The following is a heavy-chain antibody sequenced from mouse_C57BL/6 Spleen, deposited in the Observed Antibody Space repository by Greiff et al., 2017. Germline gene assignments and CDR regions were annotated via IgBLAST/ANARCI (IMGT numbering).Heavy chain of an antibody. Sequence: VHLVESGPELVKPGASVKISCKASGYAFSSSWMNWVKQRPGKGLEWIGRIYPGDGDTNYNGKFKGKATLTADKSSSTAYMPLSSLTSEDSAVYFCAREIYYGYAMDYWGQGTSVTVSS. CDR1: GYAFSSSW. D-gene: IGHD1-1*01. CDR2: IYPGDGDT. J-gene: IGHJ4*01. CDR3: AREIYYGYAMDY. V-gene: IGHV1-82*01.